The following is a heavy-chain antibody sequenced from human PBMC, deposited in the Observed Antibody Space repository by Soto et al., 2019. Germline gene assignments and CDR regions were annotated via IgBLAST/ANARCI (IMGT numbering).Heavy chain of an antibody. CDR2: ISGSGGST. Sequence: GGSLRLSCAASGFTFSSYAMSWVRQAPGKGLEWVSAISGSGGSTYYADSVKGRFTISRDNSKNTLYLQMNSLRAEDTAVYYCAKDRTYYYDSSGYYYTAYFDYWGQGTLVTVSS. CDR1: GFTFSSYA. D-gene: IGHD3-22*01. V-gene: IGHV3-23*01. J-gene: IGHJ4*02. CDR3: AKDRTYYYDSSGYYYTAYFDY.